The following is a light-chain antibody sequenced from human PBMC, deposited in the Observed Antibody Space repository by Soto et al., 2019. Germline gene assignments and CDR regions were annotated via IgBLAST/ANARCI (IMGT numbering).Light chain of an antibody. CDR3: QSYDSSLSGVV. CDR2: GNS. CDR1: ISNIGAGYD. J-gene: IGLJ2*01. V-gene: IGLV1-40*01. Sequence: QSVLTQPPSVSGTPGQRVTISCTGSISNIGAGYDVHWYQQLPGTAPKLLIYGNSNRPSGVPDRFSGSKSGTSASLAITGLQAEDEAEYYCQSYDSSLSGVVFGGGTKLTVL.